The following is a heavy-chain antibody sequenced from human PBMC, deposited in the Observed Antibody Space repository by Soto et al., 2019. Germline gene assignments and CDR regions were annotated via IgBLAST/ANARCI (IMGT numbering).Heavy chain of an antibody. V-gene: IGHV3-30-3*01. CDR2: ISHDGSNK. CDR1: GFSFSSCA. J-gene: IGHJ4*02. CDR3: ARVSRAVAGIAYYFDY. Sequence: QVQLVESGGGVVQPGRSLRLSCAASGFSFSSCAMHWVRQAPGKGLEWVAVISHDGSNKYYADSVKGRFTISRDNSKNKLYLQMNSLRPEDTAVYYCARVSRAVAGIAYYFDYWGQGTLVTVSS. D-gene: IGHD6-19*01.